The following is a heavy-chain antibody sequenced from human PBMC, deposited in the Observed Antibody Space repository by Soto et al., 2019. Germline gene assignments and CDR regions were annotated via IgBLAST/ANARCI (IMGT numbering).Heavy chain of an antibody. CDR1: GFTFTISA. Sequence: SVKVSCKASGFTFTISAVPWVLQARGRRLEWVGWIVVGSGNTNYAQKFQERVTITRDMSTNTAYMELSSLRSEDTAVYYCAADGAVTRVFDYYYGMDVWGQGTTVTVSS. J-gene: IGHJ6*02. CDR3: AADGAVTRVFDYYYGMDV. D-gene: IGHD4-4*01. CDR2: IVVGSGNT. V-gene: IGHV1-58*01.